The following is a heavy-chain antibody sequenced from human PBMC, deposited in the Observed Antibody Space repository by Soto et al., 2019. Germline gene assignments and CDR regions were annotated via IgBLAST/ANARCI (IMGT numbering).Heavy chain of an antibody. V-gene: IGHV1-24*01. Sequence: ASVKVSCKVSGYTLTELSMHWVRQAPGKGLEWMGGFDPEDGETIYAQKFQGRVTMTEDTSTDTAYMELSSLRSEDTAVYYCATAWAVTTGPLYRGQGTLVTVSS. CDR1: GYTLTELS. CDR3: ATAWAVTTGPLY. J-gene: IGHJ4*02. D-gene: IGHD3-9*01. CDR2: FDPEDGET.